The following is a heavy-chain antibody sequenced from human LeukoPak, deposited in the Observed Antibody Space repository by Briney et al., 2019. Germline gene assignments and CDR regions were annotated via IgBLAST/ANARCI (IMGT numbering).Heavy chain of an antibody. CDR3: AKEPLMGDV. Sequence: ASVKVSCKASGGTFSSYAISWVRQAPGQGLEWMGGIIPIFGTANYAQKFQGRVAITADESTSTTYMELSSLRSEDTAVYYCAKEPLMGDVWGKGTTVTVSS. D-gene: IGHD3-10*01. V-gene: IGHV1-69*13. CDR2: IIPIFGTA. J-gene: IGHJ6*04. CDR1: GGTFSSYA.